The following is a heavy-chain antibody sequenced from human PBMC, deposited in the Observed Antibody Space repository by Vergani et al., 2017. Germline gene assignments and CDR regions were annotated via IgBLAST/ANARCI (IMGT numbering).Heavy chain of an antibody. CDR1: VGSISSGGYY. CDR2: IYYSGST. Sequence: QVQLQESGPGLVKPSQTLSLTCTVSVGSISSGGYYWSWIRQHPGKGLEWIGYIYYSGSTNYNPSLKSRVTISVDTSKNQFSLKLSSVTAADTAVYYCARDTAQSLVLNWFDPWGQGTLVTVSS. CDR3: ARDTAQSLVLNWFDP. D-gene: IGHD2-8*02. V-gene: IGHV4-31*03. J-gene: IGHJ5*02.